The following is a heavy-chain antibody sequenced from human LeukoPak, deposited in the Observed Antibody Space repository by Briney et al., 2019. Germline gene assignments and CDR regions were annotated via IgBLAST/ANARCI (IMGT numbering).Heavy chain of an antibody. V-gene: IGHV2-5*02. CDR3: AHINRAFDI. J-gene: IGHJ3*02. CDR1: GFSLSTSGGG. CDR2: IYRDDGK. Sequence: SGPTLVKPTQTLTLTCTFSGFSLSTSGGGGGWIRQPPGKALEWLPLIYRDDGKRYSPSLKRSRTLTKDSSKNPVVRTMTNMDPVDTATYYCAHINRAFDIWGQGTMVTVSS.